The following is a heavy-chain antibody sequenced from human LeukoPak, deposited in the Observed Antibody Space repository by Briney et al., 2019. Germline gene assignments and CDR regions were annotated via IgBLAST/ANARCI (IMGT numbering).Heavy chain of an antibody. CDR1: CVSISCGGYY. V-gene: IGHV4-30-2*01. Sequence: SETLSLTCTVSCVSISCGGYYGSWIRQPPGKGLEWIVYIYHSGSTYYNPSLKSRVPISVDRSKSQFSLKLSSVTAADTAVYYCARGGHYFDYWGQETLVTVSS. CDR2: IYHSGST. J-gene: IGHJ4*02. CDR3: ARGGHYFDY.